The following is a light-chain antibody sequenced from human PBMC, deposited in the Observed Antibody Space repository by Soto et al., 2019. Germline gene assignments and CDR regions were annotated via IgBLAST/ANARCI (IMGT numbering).Light chain of an antibody. V-gene: IGKV3-11*01. CDR3: QHRHTWPPDAT. CDR1: QNVGTY. Sequence: EIVLTQSPATLSLSAGDRATLSCRASQNVGTYLAWYQQRPGQAPRLLIYGASNRATGIPARFSGSGSRTDFPLTITSLEPEDFAVYFCQHRHTWPPDATFGPGTRLEIK. J-gene: IGKJ2*01. CDR2: GAS.